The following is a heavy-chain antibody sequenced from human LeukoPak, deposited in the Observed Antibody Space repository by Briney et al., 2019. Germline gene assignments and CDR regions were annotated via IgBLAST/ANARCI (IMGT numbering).Heavy chain of an antibody. CDR2: INHSGST. CDR3: ARGRRYYYDSSGYFDY. CDR1: GGSFSGYY. D-gene: IGHD3-22*01. J-gene: IGHJ4*02. Sequence: SETLSLTCAVYGGSFSGYYWSWIRQPPGKGLEWIGEINHSGSTNYNPSLKSRVTISVDTSKNQFSLKLSSVTAADTAVCYCARGRRYYYDSSGYFDYWGQGTLVTVSS. V-gene: IGHV4-34*01.